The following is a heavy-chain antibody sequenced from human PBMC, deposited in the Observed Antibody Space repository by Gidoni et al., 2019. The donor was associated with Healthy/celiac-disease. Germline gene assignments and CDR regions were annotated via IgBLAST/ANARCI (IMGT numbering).Heavy chain of an antibody. CDR3: ARPGSSSWYAFH. CDR2: IYPGDSDT. CDR1: GYSFTSYW. Sequence: EVQRVQSGAEVNKPGESLTIACKGSGYSFTSYWIGWVRQRPGKGLEWMGIIYPGDSDTRYSPSFQGQVTFSADKSISTAYLQWSSLKASDTAMYYCARPGSSSWYAFHWGQGTLVTVSS. V-gene: IGHV5-51*01. D-gene: IGHD6-13*01. J-gene: IGHJ4*02.